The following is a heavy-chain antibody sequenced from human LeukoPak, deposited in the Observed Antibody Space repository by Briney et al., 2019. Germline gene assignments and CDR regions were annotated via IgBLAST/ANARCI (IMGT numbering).Heavy chain of an antibody. CDR2: ISGSGGST. CDR1: GFTFSSYA. D-gene: IGHD3-22*01. V-gene: IGHV3-23*01. CDR3: AKNWRFRRVVSTFDY. J-gene: IGHJ4*02. Sequence: GGSLRLSCAASGFTFSSYAMSWVRQAPGKGLEWVSAISGSGGSTYYADSVKGRFTISRDNSKNTLYLQMNSLRAEDTAVYYCAKNWRFRRVVSTFDYWGQGTLVTVSS.